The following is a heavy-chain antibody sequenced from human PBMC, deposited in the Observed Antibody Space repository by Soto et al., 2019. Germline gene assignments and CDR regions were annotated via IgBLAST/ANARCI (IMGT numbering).Heavy chain of an antibody. CDR3: ARDYDSSGYGDY. D-gene: IGHD3-22*01. V-gene: IGHV1-3*01. CDR1: GYTFTSYA. J-gene: IGHJ4*02. CDR2: INAGNGNT. Sequence: VASVKVSCKASGYTFTSYAMHWVRQAPGQRLEWMGWINAGNGNTKYSQKFQGRVTITRDTSASTAYMELSSLRSEDTAVYYCARDYDSSGYGDYWGQGTLVTVSS.